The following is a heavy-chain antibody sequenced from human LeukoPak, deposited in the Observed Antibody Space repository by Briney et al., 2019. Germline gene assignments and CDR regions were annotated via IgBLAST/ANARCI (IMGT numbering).Heavy chain of an antibody. Sequence: QPGGSLRLSCAASGFTFSSYWMHWVRQAPGKGLEWVSYISSSGSTIYYADSVKGRFTISRDNAKNSLYLQMNSLRAEDTAVYYCARVAVGADFDYWGQGTLVTVSS. D-gene: IGHD1-26*01. J-gene: IGHJ4*02. CDR2: ISSSGSTI. CDR1: GFTFSSYW. V-gene: IGHV3-48*04. CDR3: ARVAVGADFDY.